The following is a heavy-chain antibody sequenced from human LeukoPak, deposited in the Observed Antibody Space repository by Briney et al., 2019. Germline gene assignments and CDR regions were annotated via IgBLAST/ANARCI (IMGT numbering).Heavy chain of an antibody. CDR1: GFTFSSYS. V-gene: IGHV3-21*01. CDR2: ISSGSSYI. J-gene: IGHJ6*03. D-gene: IGHD5-24*01. Sequence: PGGSLRLSCAASGFTFSSYSMNWVRQAAGKGLEWVSSISSGSSYIYYADSVKGRFTISRDNAKNSLYPQMNSLRAEDTAVYYCARRDGYNFNYYYYMDVWGKGTTVTVSS. CDR3: ARRDGYNFNYYYYMDV.